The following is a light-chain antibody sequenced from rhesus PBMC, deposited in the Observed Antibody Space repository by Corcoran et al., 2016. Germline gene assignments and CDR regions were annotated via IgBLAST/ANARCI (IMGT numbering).Light chain of an antibody. CDR1: QSLSNY. Sequence: IQMTPSPSSLSASVGDRLTITCQASQSLSNYLNWFQQKPGKSPNLLIYRASSLQSGFPSRFSGSGAGTVFTLTISSLQPEDFATDYCQQGYTYPFTFGPGTKLDI. J-gene: IGKJ3*01. CDR3: QQGYTYPFT. V-gene: IGKV1S9*01. CDR2: RAS.